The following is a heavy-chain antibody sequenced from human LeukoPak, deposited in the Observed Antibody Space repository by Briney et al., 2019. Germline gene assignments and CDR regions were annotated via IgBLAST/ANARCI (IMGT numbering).Heavy chain of an antibody. CDR3: VVPAAVDYYYYYMDV. J-gene: IGHJ6*03. V-gene: IGHV1-8*02. D-gene: IGHD2-2*01. CDR2: MNPNSGNT. Sequence: ASVKVSCKASGYTFTSYGISWVRQATGQGLEWMGWMNPNSGNTGYAQKFQGRVTMTRNTSISTAYMELSSLRSEDTGFNIVVVPAAVDYYYYYMDVWGKGTTVTISS. CDR1: GYTFTSYG.